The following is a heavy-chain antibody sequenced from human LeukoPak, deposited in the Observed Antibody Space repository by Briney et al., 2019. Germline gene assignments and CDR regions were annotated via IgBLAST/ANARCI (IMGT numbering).Heavy chain of an antibody. Sequence: PSETLSLTCAVYGGSFSGYYWSWIRQPPGKGLEWIGEINHSGSTNYNPSLKSRVTISVDTSKNQFSLKLSSVTAADTAVYYCARDLHEDWFDPWGQGTLVTVSS. CDR2: INHSGST. V-gene: IGHV4-34*01. J-gene: IGHJ5*02. CDR3: ARDLHEDWFDP. CDR1: GGSFSGYY.